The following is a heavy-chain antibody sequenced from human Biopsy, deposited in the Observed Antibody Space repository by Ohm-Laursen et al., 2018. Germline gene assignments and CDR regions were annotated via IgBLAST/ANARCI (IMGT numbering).Heavy chain of an antibody. J-gene: IGHJ6*02. V-gene: IGHV4-59*01. Sequence: GTLSLTCIVSGGSISSYYWNWIRQPPGKGLEWIGYIYYSGTTDYSPSLKSRVTISIDKSKNQFSLRLNSVTAADTVVYYCARATNSTGWPYYYFYGMDVWGQGTTVTVSS. D-gene: IGHD2/OR15-2a*01. CDR2: IYYSGTT. CDR3: ARATNSTGWPYYYFYGMDV. CDR1: GGSISSYY.